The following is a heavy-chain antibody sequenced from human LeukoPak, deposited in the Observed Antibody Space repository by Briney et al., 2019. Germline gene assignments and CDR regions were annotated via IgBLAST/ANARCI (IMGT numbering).Heavy chain of an antibody. CDR1: GGSISRYY. J-gene: IGHJ4*02. D-gene: IGHD3-10*01. Sequence: QPSETLSLTCTVSGGSISRYYWTWIRQPAGKGLEWIGRMSISGSTNYNPSLKSRVTLSADTSKNQFSLRLTSVTAADTAVYYCAREYGSGRSFDYWGQGTLVTVSS. CDR2: MSISGST. CDR3: AREYGSGRSFDY. V-gene: IGHV4-4*07.